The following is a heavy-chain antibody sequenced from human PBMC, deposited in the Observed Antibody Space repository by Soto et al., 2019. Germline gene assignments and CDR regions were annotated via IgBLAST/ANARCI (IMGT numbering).Heavy chain of an antibody. Sequence: QVQLVQSGAEVKKPGSSVKVSCKASGGTFSSYAISWVRQAPGQGLEWMGGIIPIFGTANYAQKFQGRVTITADESTSTAYMELSSLRSEDKAVYYCARTVIAAADSPYYYGMDVWGQGTTVTVSS. D-gene: IGHD6-13*01. CDR1: GGTFSSYA. CDR3: ARTVIAAADSPYYYGMDV. CDR2: IIPIFGTA. V-gene: IGHV1-69*01. J-gene: IGHJ6*02.